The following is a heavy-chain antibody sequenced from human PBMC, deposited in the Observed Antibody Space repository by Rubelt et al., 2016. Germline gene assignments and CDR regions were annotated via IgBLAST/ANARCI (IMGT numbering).Heavy chain of an antibody. CDR1: GYSFTSYW. Sequence: EVQLVQSGPEVKKPGESLEISCKTSGYSFTSYWIGWVRQMPGKGLEWMGIIYPGDSDTRYSPSFQGQVTISADKSTSTAFRQWSSLKASDIARYYCARLGQRLDSDYWGQGTLVTVSS. V-gene: IGHV5-51*01. J-gene: IGHJ4*02. CDR2: IYPGDSDT. D-gene: IGHD6-25*01. CDR3: ARLGQRLDSDY.